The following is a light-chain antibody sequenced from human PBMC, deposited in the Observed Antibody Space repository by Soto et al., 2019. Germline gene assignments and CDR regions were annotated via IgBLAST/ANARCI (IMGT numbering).Light chain of an antibody. J-gene: IGLJ2*01. CDR1: SSDVGGYNY. CDR3: SSYTSSSTVV. V-gene: IGLV2-14*01. Sequence: QSVLTQPASVSGSPGQSITISCTGTSSDVGGYNYVSWYQQHPGKAPKLMIYEVSNRPSGVSNRFSGSTSGNTASLTISGLQAEAEADYYCSSYTSSSTVVFGGGTKLTVL. CDR2: EVS.